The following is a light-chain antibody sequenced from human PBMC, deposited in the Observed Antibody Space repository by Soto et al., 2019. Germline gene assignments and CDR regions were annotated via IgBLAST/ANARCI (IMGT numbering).Light chain of an antibody. CDR2: DAS. J-gene: IGKJ2*01. V-gene: IGKV3-11*01. Sequence: EIVLTQSPATLSLSPGERATLSCRASQSVSSYLAWYQQKPGQAPRLLVYDASNRATGIPVRFSGSGSGTDFTLTISSLEPEDFAVYYCQERSDWYAFGQGTKLELK. CDR3: QERSDWYA. CDR1: QSVSSY.